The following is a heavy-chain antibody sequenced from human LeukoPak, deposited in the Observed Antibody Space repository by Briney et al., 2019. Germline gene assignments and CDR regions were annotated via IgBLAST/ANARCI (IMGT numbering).Heavy chain of an antibody. V-gene: IGHV1-8*03. Sequence: ASVKVSCKASGYSFSTFDINWVRQAPGQGLEWMGWLSPNTGKTGHAQNFQDRVTITGNSSISTVDMELSSLTSDDTAVYYCTRGPLTGEHYHYYMDVWGKGTTVTVSS. CDR1: GYSFSTFD. D-gene: IGHD7-27*01. CDR3: TRGPLTGEHYHYYMDV. J-gene: IGHJ6*03. CDR2: LSPNTGKT.